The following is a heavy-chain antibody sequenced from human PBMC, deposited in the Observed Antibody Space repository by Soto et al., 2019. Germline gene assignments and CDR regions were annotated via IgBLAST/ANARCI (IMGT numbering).Heavy chain of an antibody. V-gene: IGHV4-59*01. CDR3: ARLVVVPHCSGGSCYSYYSGMDV. J-gene: IGHJ6*02. CDR2: IYYSGST. Sequence: QVQLQESGPGLVKPSETLSLTCTVSGGSISSYYWSWIRQPPGKGLEWIGYIYYSGSTNYNPSLKSPATISVDTSKNQFSLKLRSVTAADTAVYYCARLVVVPHCSGGSCYSYYSGMDVWGQGTKVTVSS. D-gene: IGHD2-15*01. CDR1: GGSISSYY.